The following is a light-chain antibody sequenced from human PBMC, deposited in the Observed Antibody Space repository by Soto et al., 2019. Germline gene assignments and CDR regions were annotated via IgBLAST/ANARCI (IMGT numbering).Light chain of an antibody. V-gene: IGKV1-39*01. Sequence: DIQMTQSPSSLSASIGDRVTITCRASQSVTSNLNWYQQKFGETPKLLMYAASNLQGGVPSRFSGSGSGTDFTLTISSLQPEDFATYYCQHYNSYSEAFGQGTKVELK. CDR1: QSVTSN. CDR3: QHYNSYSEA. CDR2: AAS. J-gene: IGKJ1*01.